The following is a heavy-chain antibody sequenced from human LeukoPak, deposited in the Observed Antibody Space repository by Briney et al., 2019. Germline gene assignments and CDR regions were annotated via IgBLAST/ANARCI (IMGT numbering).Heavy chain of an antibody. CDR1: GYTFTSYD. V-gene: IGHV1-8*01. D-gene: IGHD6-13*01. J-gene: IGHJ4*02. Sequence: AASVKVSCKASGYTFTSYDINWVRQATGQGLEWMGWMNPNSGNTGYAQKFQGRVTMTRNTSISTAYMELSSLRSEDAAVYYCARVPYSSSWYTPSYFDYWGQGTLVTVSS. CDR3: ARVPYSSSWYTPSYFDY. CDR2: MNPNSGNT.